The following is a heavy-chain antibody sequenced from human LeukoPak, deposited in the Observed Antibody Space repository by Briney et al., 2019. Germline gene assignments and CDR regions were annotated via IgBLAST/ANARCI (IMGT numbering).Heavy chain of an antibody. Sequence: ASVKVSCKASGYTFTGYYMHWVRQAPGQGLEWMGWINPNSGGTTYAQKFQGWVTMTRDTSISTAYMELSRLRSDDTAVYYCARDDSGYGLDYWGQGTLVTVSS. V-gene: IGHV1-2*04. D-gene: IGHD5-12*01. CDR1: GYTFTGYY. J-gene: IGHJ4*02. CDR2: INPNSGGT. CDR3: ARDDSGYGLDY.